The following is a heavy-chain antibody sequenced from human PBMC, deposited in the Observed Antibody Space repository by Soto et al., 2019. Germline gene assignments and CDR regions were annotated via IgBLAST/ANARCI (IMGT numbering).Heavy chain of an antibody. V-gene: IGHV4-59*01. CDR3: ARGHYGSGSYYNGGNWFDP. D-gene: IGHD3-10*01. Sequence: PSETLSLTCTVSGGSISSYYWSWIRQPPGKGLEWIGYIYYSGSTNYNPSLKSRVTISVDTSKNQFSLKLSSVTAADTAVYYCARGHYGSGSYYNGGNWFDPWGQGTRVTVAS. CDR2: IYYSGST. J-gene: IGHJ5*02. CDR1: GGSISSYY.